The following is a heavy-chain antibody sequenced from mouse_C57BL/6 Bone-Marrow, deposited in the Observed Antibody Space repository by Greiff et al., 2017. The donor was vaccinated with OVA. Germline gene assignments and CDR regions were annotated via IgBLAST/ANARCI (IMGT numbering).Heavy chain of an antibody. CDR2: IDPSDSYT. D-gene: IGHD1-1*01. V-gene: IGHV1-59*01. Sequence: QVQLQQPGAELVRPGTSVKLSCKASGYTFTSYWMHWVKQRPGQGLEWIGAIDPSDSYTNYNQKFKGKATLTVDTSSSTAYMQLSSLTSEDSAVYYCARGGDGSSYGYFDYWGQGTTLTVSS. J-gene: IGHJ2*01. CDR3: ARGGDGSSYGYFDY. CDR1: GYTFTSYW.